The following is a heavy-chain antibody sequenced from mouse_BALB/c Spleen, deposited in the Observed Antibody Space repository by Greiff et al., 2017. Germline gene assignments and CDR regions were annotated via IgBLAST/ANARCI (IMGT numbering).Heavy chain of an antibody. D-gene: IGHD3-3*01. CDR1: GFTFSSYT. Sequence: EVMLVESGGGLVKPGGSLKLSCAASGFTFSSYTMSWVRQTPEKRLEWVATISSGGSYTYYPDSVKGRFTISRDNAKNTLYLQMRSLKSEDTAMYYCTRGGADWYFDVWGAGTTVTVSS. CDR2: ISSGGSYT. J-gene: IGHJ1*01. V-gene: IGHV5-6-4*01. CDR3: TRGGADWYFDV.